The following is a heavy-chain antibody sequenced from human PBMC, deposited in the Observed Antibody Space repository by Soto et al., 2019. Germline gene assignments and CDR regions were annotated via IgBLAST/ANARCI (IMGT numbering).Heavy chain of an antibody. J-gene: IGHJ6*02. Sequence: SETLSLTCSVSGGTINSGDYFWSWIRQPPGKGLEWIGYIYYSGSTYYSPSLKSRVTMSVDTSKNQFSLKLSAATAADTAVDYCARDRSIAARPGYYYDYGMDVWGQGTTVTVSS. CDR3: ARDRSIAARPGYYYDYGMDV. CDR2: IYYSGST. D-gene: IGHD6-6*01. V-gene: IGHV4-30-4*01. CDR1: GGTINSGDYF.